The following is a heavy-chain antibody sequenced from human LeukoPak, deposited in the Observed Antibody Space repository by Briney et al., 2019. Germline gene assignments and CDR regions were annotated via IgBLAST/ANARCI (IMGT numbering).Heavy chain of an antibody. CDR3: ARPIAAAGAGMDV. V-gene: IGHV7-4-1*02. D-gene: IGHD6-13*01. CDR2: INTNTGNP. J-gene: IGHJ6*02. Sequence: EASVTVSCTASGYTFTSYAMNWVRQAPGQGLEWMGWINTNTGNPTYAQGFTGRFVFSLGTSVSTAYLQISSLKAEDTAVYYCARPIAAAGAGMDVWGQGTTVTVSS. CDR1: GYTFTSYA.